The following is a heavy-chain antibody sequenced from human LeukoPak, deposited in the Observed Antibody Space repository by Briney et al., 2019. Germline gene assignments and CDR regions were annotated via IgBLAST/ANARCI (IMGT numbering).Heavy chain of an antibody. J-gene: IGHJ4*02. D-gene: IGHD6-19*01. CDR1: GFTFSTYT. CDR2: VSYDGSNK. Sequence: PGRSLRLSCAASGFTFSTYTMHWVRQAPGKGLEWVAFVSYDGSNKYYADSVKGRFTISRDNSRNTLYLQMNSLRPEDTAVYYCAKVTAQFSFDYWGQGTLVTVSS. CDR3: AKVTAQFSFDY. V-gene: IGHV3-30-3*01.